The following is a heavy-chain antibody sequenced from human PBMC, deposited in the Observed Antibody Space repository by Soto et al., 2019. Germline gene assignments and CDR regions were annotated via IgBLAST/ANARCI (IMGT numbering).Heavy chain of an antibody. CDR1: GYSFTSYW. Sequence: GESLKISCKGSGYSFTSYWISWVRQMPGKGLGWMGRIDPSDSYTNYSPSFQGHVTISADKSISTAYLQWTSLKASDTAMYYCAISQTTVFLYYYGMGVWGPGTTGPVFS. CDR3: AISQTTVFLYYYGMGV. D-gene: IGHD4-4*01. V-gene: IGHV5-10-1*01. J-gene: IGHJ6*02. CDR2: IDPSDSYT.